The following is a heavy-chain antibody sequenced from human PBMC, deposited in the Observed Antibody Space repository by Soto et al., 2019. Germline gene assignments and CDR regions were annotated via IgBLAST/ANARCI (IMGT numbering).Heavy chain of an antibody. J-gene: IGHJ4*02. CDR3: ARVPSSSWALPRGYYFDY. CDR2: IYYSGST. CDR1: GGSISSGGYY. V-gene: IGHV4-31*03. Sequence: SETLSLTCTVSGGSISSGGYYWSWIRQHPGKGLEWIGYIYYSGSTYYNPSLKSRVTISVDTSKNQFSLKLSSVTAADTAVYYCARVPSSSWALPRGYYFDYWGQGTLVTVSS. D-gene: IGHD6-13*01.